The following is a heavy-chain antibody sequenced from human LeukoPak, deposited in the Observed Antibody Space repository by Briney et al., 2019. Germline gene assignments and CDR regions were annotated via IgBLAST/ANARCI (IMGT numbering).Heavy chain of an antibody. CDR1: GYSFTSYW. J-gene: IGHJ6*02. D-gene: IGHD2-2*01. Sequence: GESLKISCKGSGYSFTSYWIGWVRQMPGKGLEWMGIIYPGDSDTRYSPSFQGQVTISADKSISTAYLQWSGLKASDTAMYYCARKIGYCSSTSCSDYYYYGMDVWGQGTTVTVSS. V-gene: IGHV5-51*01. CDR2: IYPGDSDT. CDR3: ARKIGYCSSTSCSDYYYYGMDV.